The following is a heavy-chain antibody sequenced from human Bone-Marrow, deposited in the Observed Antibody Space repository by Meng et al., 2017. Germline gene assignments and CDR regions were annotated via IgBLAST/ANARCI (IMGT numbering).Heavy chain of an antibody. J-gene: IGHJ4*02. Sequence: LSLTCAASGFTFSSYAMHWVRQAPGKGLEWVGRIKSKTDGGTTDYAAPVKGRFTISRDDSKNTLYLQMNSLKTEDTAVYYCTTFVFTAISYFDYWGQGTLVTVSS. V-gene: IGHV3-15*01. CDR2: IKSKTDGGTT. CDR1: GFTFSSYA. D-gene: IGHD3-9*01. CDR3: TTFVFTAISYFDY.